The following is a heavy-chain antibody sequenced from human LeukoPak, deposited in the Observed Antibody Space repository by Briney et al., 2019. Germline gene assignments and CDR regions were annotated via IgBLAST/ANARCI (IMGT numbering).Heavy chain of an antibody. V-gene: IGHV4-59*01. CDR1: GGSISTYY. CDR2: IYYSGTT. D-gene: IGHD6-13*01. CDR3: ARGVAAADYYYYGMDV. J-gene: IGHJ6*02. Sequence: SETLSLTCTVSGGSISTYYWSWIRQPPGKGLEWIGYIYYSGTTKYNPSLKSRVTISVDTSKNQFSLRLSSVTAADTAVYYCARGVAAADYYYYGMDVWGQGTTVTVSS.